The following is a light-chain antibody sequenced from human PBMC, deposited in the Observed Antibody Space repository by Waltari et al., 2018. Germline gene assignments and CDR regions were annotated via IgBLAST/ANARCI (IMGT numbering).Light chain of an antibody. Sequence: QSVLTQPPSASGTPGQRVIISCSGSRSHSAIHTVNWYQHLPGTAPKLLIYRDNQRPSGVPDRFSGSKSGTSASLAITDLQSEDEADYYCAGWDDSLNGVFGGGTKLTVL. CDR2: RDN. CDR1: RSHSAIHT. V-gene: IGLV1-44*01. J-gene: IGLJ3*02. CDR3: AGWDDSLNGV.